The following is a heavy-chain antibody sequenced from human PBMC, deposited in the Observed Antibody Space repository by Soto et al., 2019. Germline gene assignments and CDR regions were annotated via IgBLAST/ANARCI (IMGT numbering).Heavy chain of an antibody. CDR2: VSASGLNT. Sequence: EVPLLESGGKLVQPGGSLTLSCAASGFTFSTYAMAWVRQAPGKGLEWVSGVSASGLNTDYADPVKGRFSISRDNSKTAVSLHMNSLRAEDTALYYCANDRPRRTSGYFFEYWGQGTPVTVSS. CDR1: GFTFSTYA. J-gene: IGHJ4*02. D-gene: IGHD1-1*01. CDR3: ANDRPRRTSGYFFEY. V-gene: IGHV3-23*01.